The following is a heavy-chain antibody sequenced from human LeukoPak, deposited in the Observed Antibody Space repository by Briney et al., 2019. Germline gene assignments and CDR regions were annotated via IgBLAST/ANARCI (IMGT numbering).Heavy chain of an antibody. Sequence: ASVKVSCKASGYTFTGHYMHWVRQAPGQGLERMGWINPNSGGTNYAQKFQGRVTMTRGTSISTAYMELSRLRSDDTAVYYCARSAKVGATTMAVLDYWGQGTLVTVSS. D-gene: IGHD1-26*01. J-gene: IGHJ4*02. V-gene: IGHV1-2*02. CDR1: GYTFTGHY. CDR2: INPNSGGT. CDR3: ARSAKVGATTMAVLDY.